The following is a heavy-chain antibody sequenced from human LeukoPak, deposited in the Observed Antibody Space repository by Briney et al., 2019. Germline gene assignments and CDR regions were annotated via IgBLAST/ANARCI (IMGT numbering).Heavy chain of an antibody. CDR2: ISSSSSYI. V-gene: IGHV3-21*01. Sequence: PGGSLRLSCAASGFTFSSYSMNWVRQAPGKGLEWVSSISSSSSYIYYADSVKRRFTISRDNAKNSLYLQMNSLRAEDTAVYYCARDAIRHDILTGYYNWFDPWGQGTLVTVSS. D-gene: IGHD3-9*01. J-gene: IGHJ5*02. CDR3: ARDAIRHDILTGYYNWFDP. CDR1: GFTFSSYS.